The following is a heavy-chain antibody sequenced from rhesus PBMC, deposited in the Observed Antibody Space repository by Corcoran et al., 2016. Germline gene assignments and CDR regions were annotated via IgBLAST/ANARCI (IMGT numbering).Heavy chain of an antibody. CDR2: IYDSSGTT. CDR3: AREGVGAAAGPFDY. J-gene: IGHJ4*01. D-gene: IGHD6-31*01. V-gene: IGHV4S18*01. CDR1: GGSISDSYR. Sequence: QVQLQESGPGVVKPSETLSLTCAVSGGSISDSYRWSWIRQPPGKGLEWIGHIYDSSGTTYYNTSLKSRGTISTDTSKNQCSLKLNSVTAADTALYYCAREGVGAAAGPFDYWGQGVLVTVSS.